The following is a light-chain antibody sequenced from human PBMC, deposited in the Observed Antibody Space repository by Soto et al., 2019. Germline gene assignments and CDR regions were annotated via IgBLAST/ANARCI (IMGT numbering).Light chain of an antibody. J-gene: IGLJ1*01. CDR2: EVS. CDR3: GSFTGGITPYV. V-gene: IGLV2-14*01. Sequence: QSALTQPASVSGSPGQSITISCTGSSSDIGGYKYVSWYQQHPGKAPKLIIYEVSSRPSGVSNRFSGSKSGNTASLTISGRQADDEADYHCGSFTGGITPYVFGTGTKVTAL. CDR1: SSDIGGYKY.